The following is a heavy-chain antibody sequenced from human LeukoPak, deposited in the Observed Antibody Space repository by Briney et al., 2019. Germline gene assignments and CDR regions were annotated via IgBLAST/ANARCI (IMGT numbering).Heavy chain of an antibody. V-gene: IGHV4-39*01. CDR1: GGSISSTTYY. CDR2: IYYSGST. Sequence: PSETLSLTCTVSGGSISSTTYYWAWIRQPPGKGLEWIGNIYYSGSTYYNPSLKSRVTISADTSKNQFSLKLSSVTAADTAVYYCARLDGSGPEYFQHWGQGTLVTVSS. J-gene: IGHJ1*01. D-gene: IGHD6-19*01. CDR3: ARLDGSGPEYFQH.